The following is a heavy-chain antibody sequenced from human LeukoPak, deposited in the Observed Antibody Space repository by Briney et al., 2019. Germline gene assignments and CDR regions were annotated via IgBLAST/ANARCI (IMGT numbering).Heavy chain of an antibody. CDR3: ARRAGDYSHPYDY. V-gene: IGHV3-23*01. Sequence: GGSLRLSCAASGFTFSRNGMTWVRQAPGKGLEWVSAISGSGGSTYYADSVKGRFTISRGNSKNTLYLQMNSLRAEDTAVYYCARRAGDYSHPYDYWGQGILVTVSS. CDR1: GFTFSRNG. D-gene: IGHD3-22*01. J-gene: IGHJ4*02. CDR2: ISGSGGST.